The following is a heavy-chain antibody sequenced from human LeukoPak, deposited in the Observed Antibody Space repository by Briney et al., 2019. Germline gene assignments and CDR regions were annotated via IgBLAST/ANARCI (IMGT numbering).Heavy chain of an antibody. D-gene: IGHD3-10*01. CDR1: GFTFSSYA. CDR3: ASHSGRRITMVRGVMGWFDP. Sequence: GGSLRLSCAASGFTFSSYAMHWVRQAPGKGLEWVAVISYDGSNKYYADSVKGRFTISRDNSKNTLYLQMNSLRAEDTAVYYWASHSGRRITMVRGVMGWFDPWGQGTLVTVSS. J-gene: IGHJ5*02. V-gene: IGHV3-30*01. CDR2: ISYDGSNK.